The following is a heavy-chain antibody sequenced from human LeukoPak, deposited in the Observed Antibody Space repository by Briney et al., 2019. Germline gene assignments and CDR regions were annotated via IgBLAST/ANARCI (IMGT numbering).Heavy chain of an antibody. D-gene: IGHD1-26*01. CDR3: ARDFGGTYPGHFDY. CDR2: TYYSGST. Sequence: PSETLSLTCTVSGGSISSYYWSWIRQPPGKGLEWIGYTYYSGSTNYNPSLKSRVTISIDRSKNQFSLKLSSVTAADTAVYYCARDFGGTYPGHFDYWGQGTLITVSS. CDR1: GGSISSYY. J-gene: IGHJ4*02. V-gene: IGHV4-59*12.